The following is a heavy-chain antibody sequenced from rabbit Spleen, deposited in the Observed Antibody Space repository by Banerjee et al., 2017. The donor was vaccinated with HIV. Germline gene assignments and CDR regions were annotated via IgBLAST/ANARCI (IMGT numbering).Heavy chain of an antibody. CDR3: VRGASESGYYSL. V-gene: IGHV1S47*01. CDR2: IDLLFGTT. Sequence: QEQLEESGGGLVQPGGSLKLSCKASGFDFSRTGVSWVRQAPGKGLEWIGYIDLLFGTTYNANWVNGRFTISSHNAQNTLYLQLHSLTAADTATYFCVRGASESGYYSLWCPGTLVTVS. CDR1: GFDFSRTG. D-gene: IGHD1-1*01. J-gene: IGHJ4*01.